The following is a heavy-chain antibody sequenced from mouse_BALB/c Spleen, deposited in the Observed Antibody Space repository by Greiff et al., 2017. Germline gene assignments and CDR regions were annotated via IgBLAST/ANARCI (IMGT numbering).Heavy chain of an antibody. CDR3: ARNWARATSSFAY. Sequence: QVQLKQSGPGLVQPSQSLSITCTVSGFSLTSYGVHWVRQSPGKGLEWLGVIWSGGSTDYNAAFISRLSISKDNSKSQVFFKMNSLQANDTAIYYCARNWARATSSFAYWGQGTLVTVSA. CDR1: GFSLTSYG. D-gene: IGHD3-1*01. J-gene: IGHJ3*01. CDR2: IWSGGST. V-gene: IGHV2-2*02.